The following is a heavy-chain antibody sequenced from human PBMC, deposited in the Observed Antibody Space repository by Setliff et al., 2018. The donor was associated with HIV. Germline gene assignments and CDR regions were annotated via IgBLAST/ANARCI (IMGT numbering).Heavy chain of an antibody. D-gene: IGHD4-4*01. J-gene: IGHJ4*02. CDR1: GFTFSTYS. CDR3: AKTQTVITVYGPFDS. CDR2: ISSSSSTI. Sequence: GGSLRLSCEASGFTFSTYSMNWVRQAPGKGLEWVSSISSSSSTIYYADSVKGRFTISRDNSNNTVYLQMNSLRAEDTAMYYCAKTQTVITVYGPFDSWGQGTPVTVSS. V-gene: IGHV3-21*04.